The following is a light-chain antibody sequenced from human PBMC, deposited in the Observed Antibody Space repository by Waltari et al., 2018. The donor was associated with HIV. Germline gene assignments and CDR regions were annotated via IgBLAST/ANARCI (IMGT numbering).Light chain of an antibody. Sequence: SYDLPQPPSVSVSPGQTARIPCSGATFSNQYSYWYQQKSGQAPVLVIFRDIERPSGIPERFSGSRSGATVTLTISGVQAEDEADYYCQSADNSGTYVFATGTQVTVL. CDR2: RDI. V-gene: IGLV3-25*03. CDR3: QSADNSGTYV. CDR1: TFSNQY. J-gene: IGLJ1*01.